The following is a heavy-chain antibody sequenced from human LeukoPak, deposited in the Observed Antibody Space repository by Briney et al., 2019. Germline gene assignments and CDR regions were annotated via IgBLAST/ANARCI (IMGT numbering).Heavy chain of an antibody. CDR1: GFTFSYYA. CDR2: INGSDGSR. D-gene: IGHD2-2*01. V-gene: IGHV3-23*01. Sequence: GGSLRLSCAASGFTFSYYAMSWVRQAPGKGLEGVLSINGSDGSRNYVDSVKGRFTISKDISKNTLYLQVNSLRVEDTAVYYCGKGSGSTSRSYFDYRGQGTLVTVSS. CDR3: GKGSGSTSRSYFDY. J-gene: IGHJ4*02.